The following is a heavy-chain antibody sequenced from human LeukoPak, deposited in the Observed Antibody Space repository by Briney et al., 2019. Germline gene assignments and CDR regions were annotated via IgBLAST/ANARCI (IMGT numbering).Heavy chain of an antibody. CDR2: IYYSGST. J-gene: IGHJ4*02. Sequence: SETLSLTCTVSGGSISSYYWSWIRQPPGKGLEWIGYIYYSGSTNYNPSLKSRVTISVDTSKNQFSLKLSSVTAADTAVYYCARASLGSGSYYGFDYWGQGTLVTVSS. D-gene: IGHD3-10*01. V-gene: IGHV4-59*01. CDR3: ARASLGSGSYYGFDY. CDR1: GGSISSYY.